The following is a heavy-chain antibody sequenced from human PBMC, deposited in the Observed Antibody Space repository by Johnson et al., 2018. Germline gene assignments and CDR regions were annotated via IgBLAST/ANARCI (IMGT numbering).Heavy chain of an antibody. CDR2: ISWNSGRI. Sequence: VQLVETGGGLVQPGRSLRLSCAASGFTFDDYAMHWVRHAPGKGLEWVSGISWNSGRIGYADSGKGRFTISRDNAKNSLYLQMNSLRAEDTALYYCAKDSSGYLSNFQHWGQGTLVTVSS. J-gene: IGHJ1*01. D-gene: IGHD3-22*01. V-gene: IGHV3-9*01. CDR3: AKDSSGYLSNFQH. CDR1: GFTFDDYA.